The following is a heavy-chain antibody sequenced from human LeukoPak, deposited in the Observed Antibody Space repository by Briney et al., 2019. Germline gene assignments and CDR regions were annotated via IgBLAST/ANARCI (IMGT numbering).Heavy chain of an antibody. CDR3: AKDWAGQLVPSYFDE. Sequence: QPGGSLRLSCVASGFTFSNYAMGWVRQAPGKGLEWVSGIYDNGDRTYYTESVKGRFAISRDNSKNTLFLQMNSLRGDDTAVYYCAKDWAGQLVPSYFDEWGKGTLVIVSS. CDR1: GFTFSNYA. J-gene: IGHJ4*01. D-gene: IGHD6-6*01. V-gene: IGHV3-23*01. CDR2: IYDNGDRT.